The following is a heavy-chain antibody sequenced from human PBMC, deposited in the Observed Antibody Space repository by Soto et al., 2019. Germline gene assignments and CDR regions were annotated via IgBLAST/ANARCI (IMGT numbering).Heavy chain of an antibody. CDR2: IYYSGST. J-gene: IGHJ5*02. CDR1: GGSISSYY. Sequence: QVQLQESGPGLVKPSETLSLTCTVSGGSISSYYWNWIRQPPGKGLEWIGNIYYSGSTNYNPSLTSRVTLSVDTSKNQFSLKVDSVTAADTAMYYCARRGERGWFGLWGQGTLVTVSS. D-gene: IGHD3-16*01. V-gene: IGHV4-59*08. CDR3: ARRGERGWFGL.